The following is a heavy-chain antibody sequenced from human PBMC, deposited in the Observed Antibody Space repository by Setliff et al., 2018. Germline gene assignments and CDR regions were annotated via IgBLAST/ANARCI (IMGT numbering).Heavy chain of an antibody. D-gene: IGHD3-16*01. Sequence: RASVKVSCKASGYTFTSYAMNWVRQAPGQGLEWMGWINTNTGNPTYAQGFTGRFVFSLDTSVSTAYLQISSLKAEDTAVYYCARGRPKNYVWGSYDSFDIWGQGTMVTVSS. V-gene: IGHV7-4-1*02. J-gene: IGHJ3*02. CDR2: INTNTGNP. CDR3: ARGRPKNYVWGSYDSFDI. CDR1: GYTFTSYA.